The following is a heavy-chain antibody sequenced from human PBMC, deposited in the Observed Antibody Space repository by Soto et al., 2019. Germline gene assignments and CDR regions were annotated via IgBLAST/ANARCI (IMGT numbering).Heavy chain of an antibody. CDR3: ARGGASGATTNY. Sequence: QVQLQESGPGLVKPSETLSLTCTVSGGSISSYYWSWIRQSPGKGLEWIGNIYYSGSTNYNPSLKSRVTMSVDTSRNQFSLKLSSVTAADTAIYRCARGGASGATTNYWGQGTLVTVSS. D-gene: IGHD3-10*01. V-gene: IGHV4-59*01. J-gene: IGHJ4*02. CDR2: IYYSGST. CDR1: GGSISSYY.